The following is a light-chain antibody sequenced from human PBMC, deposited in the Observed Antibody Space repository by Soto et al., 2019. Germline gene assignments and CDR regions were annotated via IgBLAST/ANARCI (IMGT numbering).Light chain of an antibody. CDR2: AAS. J-gene: IGKJ1*01. Sequence: DIQLTQSPSFLSASVGDRVTITCRASQGINSYLAWYQQKPGKAPKLLIYAASTLQSGVPSRFSGSGSETEFTLTISSLQPEDFATYFCQQLSNYPPWAFGQGTKVEIK. V-gene: IGKV1-9*01. CDR3: QQLSNYPPWA. CDR1: QGINSY.